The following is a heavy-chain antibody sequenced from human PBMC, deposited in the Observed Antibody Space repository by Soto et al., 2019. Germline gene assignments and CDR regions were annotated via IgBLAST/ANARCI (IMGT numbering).Heavy chain of an antibody. J-gene: IGHJ6*02. CDR2: INPNSGGT. CDR1: GYTFTGYY. CDR3: ARDFSGLGIAVAGTTGGNYYYGMDV. D-gene: IGHD6-19*01. Sequence: GASVKVSCKASGYTFTGYYMHWVRQAPGQGLEWMGWINPNSGGTNYAQKFQGWVTMTRDTSISTAYMELSRLRSDDTAVYYCARDFSGLGIAVAGTTGGNYYYGMDVWGQGTTVTVSS. V-gene: IGHV1-2*04.